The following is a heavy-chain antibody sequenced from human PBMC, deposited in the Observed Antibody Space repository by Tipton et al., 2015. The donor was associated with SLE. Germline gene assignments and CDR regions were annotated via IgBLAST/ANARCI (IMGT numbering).Heavy chain of an antibody. V-gene: IGHV3-48*03. CDR2: ISSSGNTI. CDR3: ASGLLTDFDY. Sequence: GSLRLSCAASGFTFSSYEMNWVRQAPGKGLEWVSYISSSGNTIYYSDSVKGRFTISRDNSKNTLYLQMNSLRAEDTAVYYCASGLLTDFDYWGQGTLVTVSS. D-gene: IGHD3-9*01. CDR1: GFTFSSYE. J-gene: IGHJ4*02.